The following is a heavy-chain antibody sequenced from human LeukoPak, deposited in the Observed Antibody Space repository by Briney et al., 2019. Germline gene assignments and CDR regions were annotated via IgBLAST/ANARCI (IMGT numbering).Heavy chain of an antibody. CDR3: ARDSSGYLFDY. CDR1: GYTFTGYY. CDR2: IIPILGIA. Sequence: SVKVSCKASGYTFTGYYLHWVRQAPGQGLEWMGRIIPILGIANYAQKFQGRVTITADKSTSTAYMELSSLRSEDTAVYYCARDSSGYLFDYWGQGTLVTVSS. J-gene: IGHJ4*02. D-gene: IGHD3-22*01. V-gene: IGHV1-69*04.